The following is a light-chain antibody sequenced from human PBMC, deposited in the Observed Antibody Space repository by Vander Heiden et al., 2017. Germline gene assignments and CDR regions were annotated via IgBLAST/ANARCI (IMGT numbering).Light chain of an antibody. Sequence: DIVMTHTPPSLSATPGQPAPIPCKSSQSLLHSDSKTYLYWYLQKPGQPQQLLNYEVSKRFSGVPGRFSGRRSGKDFTLKISRVEAGDVGVSCCMQSIQLPPWTFGQGTKVDIK. CDR2: EVS. J-gene: IGKJ1*01. CDR3: MQSIQLPPWT. CDR1: QSLLHSDSKTY. V-gene: IGKV2D-29*01.